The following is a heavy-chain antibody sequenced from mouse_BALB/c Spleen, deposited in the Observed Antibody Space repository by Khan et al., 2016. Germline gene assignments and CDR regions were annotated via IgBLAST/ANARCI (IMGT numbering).Heavy chain of an antibody. Sequence: EVQLQESGPSLAKPSQTLSLTCSVTGDSITSGHWNWIRKFPGNKFDFMGYISHSGDSYYNPSLKSRISITRDTSKNQYYLQLNSVTTDDTATDYCATWRYNGSAFAYWGQGTMVNVST. D-gene: IGHD1-2*01. V-gene: IGHV3-8*02. J-gene: IGHJ3*01. CDR1: GDSITSGH. CDR3: ATWRYNGSAFAY. CDR2: ISHSGDS.